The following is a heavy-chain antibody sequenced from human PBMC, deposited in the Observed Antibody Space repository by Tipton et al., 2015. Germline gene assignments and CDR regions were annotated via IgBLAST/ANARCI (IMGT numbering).Heavy chain of an antibody. CDR2: IYSNGHT. CDR1: GVSISSRGYY. CDR3: ARQSIAVAVDAFDI. J-gene: IGHJ3*02. V-gene: IGHV4-39*01. D-gene: IGHD6-19*01. Sequence: TLSLTCSVSGVSISSRGYYWGWIRQPPGKGLEWIGTIYSNGHTFYSPSLKSRLTMSLDTSKNQFNLNLSSVTAADTAVYYCARQSIAVAVDAFDIWGQGTMVTVSS.